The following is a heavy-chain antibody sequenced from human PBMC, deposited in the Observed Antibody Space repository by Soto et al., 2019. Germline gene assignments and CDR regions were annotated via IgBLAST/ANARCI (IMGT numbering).Heavy chain of an antibody. CDR1: GGSISSTGYF. D-gene: IGHD1-26*01. J-gene: IGHJ4*02. CDR2: IFYSGST. V-gene: IGHV4-31*03. CDR3: AREAGSGDYFDY. Sequence: QVQLQESGPGLVKPSQTLSLTCTVSGGSISSTGYFWTWIRQHPGKGLEWIGYIFYSGSTFHNPSLKSRVTISVDTSKNQFPLELSSVTAADTAVYYCAREAGSGDYFDYWGQGTLVTVSS.